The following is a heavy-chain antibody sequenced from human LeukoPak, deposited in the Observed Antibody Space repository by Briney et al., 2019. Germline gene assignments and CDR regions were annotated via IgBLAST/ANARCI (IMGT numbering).Heavy chain of an antibody. Sequence: KPSETLSLTCAVYGGSFSGYYWSWIRQPPGKGLEWIGEINHSGSTNYNPSLKSRVTISVDTSKNQFSLKLSSVTAADTAVYYCARDRRIIIAVAPPVGMDVWGQGTTVTVSS. J-gene: IGHJ6*02. CDR1: GGSFSGYY. D-gene: IGHD6-19*01. CDR2: INHSGST. CDR3: ARDRRIIIAVAPPVGMDV. V-gene: IGHV4-34*01.